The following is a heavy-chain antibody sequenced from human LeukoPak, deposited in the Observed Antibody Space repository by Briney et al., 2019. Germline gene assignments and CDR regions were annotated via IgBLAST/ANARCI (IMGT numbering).Heavy chain of an antibody. Sequence: SETLSLTCAVYGGSFSGYYWSWIRQPPGKGLEWIGEINHSGSTNYNPSLKSRVTISVDTSKNQFSLKLSSVTAADTAVYYCARGRQTYYYDSSGSGPFDYWGQGTLVTVSS. D-gene: IGHD3-22*01. CDR1: GGSFSGYY. CDR2: INHSGST. V-gene: IGHV4-34*01. CDR3: ARGRQTYYYDSSGSGPFDY. J-gene: IGHJ4*02.